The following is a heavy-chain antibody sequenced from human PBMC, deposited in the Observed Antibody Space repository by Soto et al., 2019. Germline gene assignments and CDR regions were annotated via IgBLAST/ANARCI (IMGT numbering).Heavy chain of an antibody. Sequence: ASVKVSCKASGYTFTSYGISWVRQAPGQGLEWMGWISAYNGNTNYAQKLQGRVTMTTDTSTSTAYMELRSLRSDDTAVYYCARDLVDYGDYFGIDYWGQGTLVTVSS. J-gene: IGHJ4*02. CDR2: ISAYNGNT. CDR3: ARDLVDYGDYFGIDY. V-gene: IGHV1-18*01. CDR1: GYTFTSYG. D-gene: IGHD4-17*01.